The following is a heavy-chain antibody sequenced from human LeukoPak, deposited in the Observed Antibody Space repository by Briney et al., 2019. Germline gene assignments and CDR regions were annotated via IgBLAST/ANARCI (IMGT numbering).Heavy chain of an antibody. CDR1: AFTFSTYA. D-gene: IGHD6-19*01. CDR3: AKGRSGWYEGLDY. CDR2: ISHGGDSA. V-gene: IGHV3-23*01. J-gene: IGHJ4*02. Sequence: GGSLRLSCTASAFTFSTYAMTWVRKAPGKGLDWVSVISHGGDSAWYADSVKGRFTISRDNSKSTLFLQMNSLRADDTAIYYCAKGRSGWYEGLDYWGQGILVTVSS.